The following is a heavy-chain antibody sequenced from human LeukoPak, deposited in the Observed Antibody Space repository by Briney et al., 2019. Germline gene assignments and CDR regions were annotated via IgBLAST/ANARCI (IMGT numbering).Heavy chain of an antibody. CDR2: INPNSGGT. Sequence: ASVKVSCKASGYTFTGHYMHWVRQAPGQGLEWMGWINPNSGGTNYAQKFQGRVTMTRDTSISTAYMELSRLRSDDTAVYYCARFSMVRGVIMAFDYWGQGTLVTVSS. J-gene: IGHJ4*02. CDR1: GYTFTGHY. V-gene: IGHV1-2*02. D-gene: IGHD3-10*01. CDR3: ARFSMVRGVIMAFDY.